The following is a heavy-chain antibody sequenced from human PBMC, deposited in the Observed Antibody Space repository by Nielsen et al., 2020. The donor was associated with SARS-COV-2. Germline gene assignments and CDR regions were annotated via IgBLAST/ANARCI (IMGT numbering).Heavy chain of an antibody. D-gene: IGHD1-1*01. V-gene: IGHV3-15*01. J-gene: IGHJ4*02. CDR3: TTDKENGQNY. CDR1: GFTVSSNY. CDR2: IKSKTDGGTT. Sequence: GESLKISCAASGFTVSSNYMSWVRQAPGKGLEWVGRIKSKTDGGTTDYAAPVKGRFTISRDDSKNTLYLQMNSLKTEDTAVYYCTTDKENGQNYWGQGTLVTVSS.